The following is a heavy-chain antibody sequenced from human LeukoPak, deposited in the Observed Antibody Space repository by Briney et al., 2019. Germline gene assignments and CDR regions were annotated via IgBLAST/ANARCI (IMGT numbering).Heavy chain of an antibody. D-gene: IGHD3-3*01. CDR3: ASHRLYYDFWRAQDAFDI. CDR1: GFTFSSYW. CDR2: IKQDGSEK. Sequence: GGSLRLSCAASGFTFSSYWMSWVRQAPGKGLEWVANIKQDGSEKYYVDSVKGRFTISRDNAKNSLYLQMNSLRAEDTAVYYCASHRLYYDFWRAQDAFDIWGQGTMVTVSS. V-gene: IGHV3-7*01. J-gene: IGHJ3*02.